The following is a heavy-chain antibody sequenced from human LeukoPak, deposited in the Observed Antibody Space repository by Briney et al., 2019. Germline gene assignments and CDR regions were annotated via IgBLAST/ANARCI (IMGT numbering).Heavy chain of an antibody. CDR3: AKIFHTDGYYLGEHLFDA. Sequence: PGGSLRLSCAASGFTFNNYALSWVRQAPGKGPEWILAISGSGGSTTDADSVKGRFTTSRDNSKSTLYLQMNSLRAEDTAIYYCAKIFHTDGYYLGEHLFDAWGQGTLVTVSS. D-gene: IGHD3-22*01. CDR2: ISGSGGST. CDR1: GFTFNNYA. J-gene: IGHJ5*02. V-gene: IGHV3-23*01.